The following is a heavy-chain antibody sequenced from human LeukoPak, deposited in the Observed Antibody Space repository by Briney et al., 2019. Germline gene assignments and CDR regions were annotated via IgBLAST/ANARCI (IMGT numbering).Heavy chain of an antibody. V-gene: IGHV4-34*01. D-gene: IGHD7-27*01. J-gene: IGHJ3*02. CDR3: ARRPKRKTGDRLGAFDI. Sequence: SETLSLTCAVYGGSFSGYYWSWIRQPPGKGLEWIGEINHSGSTNYNPSLKSRVTISVDASKNQFSLKRSSVTAADTAVYYCARRPKRKTGDRLGAFDIWGQGTMVTVSS. CDR1: GGSFSGYY. CDR2: INHSGST.